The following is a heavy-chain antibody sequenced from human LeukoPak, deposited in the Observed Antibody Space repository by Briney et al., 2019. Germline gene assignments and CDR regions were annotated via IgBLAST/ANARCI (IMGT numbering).Heavy chain of an antibody. D-gene: IGHD1-14*01. Sequence: ASVNVSCKASGYTFTSYGTSWVRQAPGQGLDLMGLISAYNGNTNYAQKLQGRITMTTDTYTSTAYMERRRLRSDDTAVYYCARDAGQIWFDPWGQGTLVTVSS. CDR1: GYTFTSYG. V-gene: IGHV1-18*01. CDR2: ISAYNGNT. J-gene: IGHJ5*02. CDR3: ARDAGQIWFDP.